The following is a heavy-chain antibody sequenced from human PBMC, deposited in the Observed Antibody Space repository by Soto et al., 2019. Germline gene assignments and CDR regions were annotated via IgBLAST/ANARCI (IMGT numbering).Heavy chain of an antibody. Sequence: QVQLVQSGAEVKKPGSSVKVSCKASGGTFSSYAVSWVRQAXXXXXXXXGGIIPIFGTANYAQKFQGRVTITADESTSTAYMELSSLRSEDTAVYYCTSGIAVAGTGEYYFDYWGQRTLVAVSS. D-gene: IGHD6-19*01. CDR1: GGTFSSYA. J-gene: IGHJ4*02. CDR2: IIPIFGTA. CDR3: TSGIAVAGTGEYYFDY. V-gene: IGHV1-69*12.